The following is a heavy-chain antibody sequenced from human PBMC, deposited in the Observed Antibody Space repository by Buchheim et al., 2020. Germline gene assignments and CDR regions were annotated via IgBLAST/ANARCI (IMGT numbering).Heavy chain of an antibody. CDR1: GFTFSSYA. CDR2: ISGSGGST. V-gene: IGHV3-23*01. D-gene: IGHD2-2*01. CDR3: AKSDIVVVPAAIISPYYYGMDV. Sequence: EVQLLESGGGLVQPGGSLRLSCAASGFTFSSYAMSWVRQAPGKGLEWVSAISGSGGSTYYADSVKGRFTISRDNSKNTLYLQMNSLGAEDTAVYYCAKSDIVVVPAAIISPYYYGMDVWGQGTT. J-gene: IGHJ6*02.